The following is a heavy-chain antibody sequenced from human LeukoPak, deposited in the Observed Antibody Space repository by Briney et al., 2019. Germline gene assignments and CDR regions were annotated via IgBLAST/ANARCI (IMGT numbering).Heavy chain of an antibody. V-gene: IGHV4-30-4*01. J-gene: IGHJ3*02. CDR3: ARVNSSGWYPAFDI. CDR2: IYYSGST. Sequence: SQTLSLTCTVSGGSISSGDCYWSWIRQPPGKGLEWIGYIYYSGSTYYNPSLKSRVTMSVDTSKNQFSLKLSSVTAADTAVYYCARVNSSGWYPAFDIWGQGTMVTVSS. CDR1: GGSISSGDCY. D-gene: IGHD6-19*01.